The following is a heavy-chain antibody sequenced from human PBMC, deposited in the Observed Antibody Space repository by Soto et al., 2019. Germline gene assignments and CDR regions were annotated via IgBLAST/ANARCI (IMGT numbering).Heavy chain of an antibody. Sequence: GESLKISCQGSGYHFVNYWIGWVRQMPGKGLEWMGIIYPGNSDTRYSPSFQGQVTISADTSISTAYLEWSSLKASDTAIYYCARHVYYDVLKKNYWGQGTLVTVSS. CDR2: IYPGNSDT. CDR3: ARHVYYDVLKKNY. J-gene: IGHJ4*02. D-gene: IGHD3-9*01. V-gene: IGHV5-51*01. CDR1: GYHFVNYW.